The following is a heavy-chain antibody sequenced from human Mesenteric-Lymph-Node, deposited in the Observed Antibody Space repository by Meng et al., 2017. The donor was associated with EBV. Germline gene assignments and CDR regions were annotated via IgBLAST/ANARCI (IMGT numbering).Heavy chain of an antibody. CDR1: GYTFTNYG. CDR2: ISPYNGNT. D-gene: IGHD5-24*01. J-gene: IGHJ4*02. Sequence: QVQLGQYGAEVKKPGASVKVSCKASGYTFTNYGINWVRQAPGQGIEWMGGISPYNGNTYSAQKFQGRVTMTTDTSTDTAYIELRSLRSDDTAVYSCARDGSGDGYTFDYWGQGTLVTVSS. CDR3: ARDGSGDGYTFDY. V-gene: IGHV1-18*01.